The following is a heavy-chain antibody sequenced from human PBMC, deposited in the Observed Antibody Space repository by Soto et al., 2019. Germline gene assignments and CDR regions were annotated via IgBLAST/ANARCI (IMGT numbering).Heavy chain of an antibody. V-gene: IGHV2-70*11. CDR1: GFSLKTSGMC. CDR3: ARIPYYYYMDV. CDR2: IDWDEDK. Sequence: SGPTLVNPTQTLTLTCTFSGFSLKTSGMCVSWIRQPPGKALEWLARIDWDEDKYYSTSLKTRLTITKDTSKNQVVLTMTDMDPLDTATYYCARIPYYYYMDVWGTGTTVTVSS. J-gene: IGHJ6*03.